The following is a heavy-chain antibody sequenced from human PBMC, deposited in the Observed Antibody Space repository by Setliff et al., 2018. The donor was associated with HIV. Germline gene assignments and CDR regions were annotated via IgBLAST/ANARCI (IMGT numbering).Heavy chain of an antibody. J-gene: IGHJ3*02. CDR3: ARLGYSGSLVGAFDI. CDR1: GGSFSGYY. CDR2: VYHTGST. D-gene: IGHD1-26*01. V-gene: IGHV4-34*01. Sequence: KTSETLSLTCAVYGGSFSGYYWSWIRQPPGKGLEWIGSVYHTGSTYYNSSLKSRVTISVDTSKNQFSLNLTSVTAADTAVYYCARLGYSGSLVGAFDIWGQGTMVT.